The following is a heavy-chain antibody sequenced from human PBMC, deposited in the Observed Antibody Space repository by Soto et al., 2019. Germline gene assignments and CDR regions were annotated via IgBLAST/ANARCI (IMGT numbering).Heavy chain of an antibody. Sequence: GESLKISCKGSGYSFTSYWISWVRQMPGKGLEWMGRIDPSDSYTNYSPSFQGHVTISADKSISTAYLQWSSLKASDTAMYYCANPLYDNRQYCYGMDVWGQGTTVTVSS. CDR2: IDPSDSYT. D-gene: IGHD3-22*01. CDR3: ANPLYDNRQYCYGMDV. V-gene: IGHV5-10-1*01. CDR1: GYSFTSYW. J-gene: IGHJ6*02.